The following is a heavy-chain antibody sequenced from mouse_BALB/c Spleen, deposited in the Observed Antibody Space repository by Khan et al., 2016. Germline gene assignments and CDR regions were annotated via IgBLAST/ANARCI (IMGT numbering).Heavy chain of an antibody. CDR2: INTETGEP. Sequence: QIQLVQSGPELKKPGETVKISCKASGYTFTDYSMHWVKQAPGKGLKWMGWINTETGEPKYADDFKGRFTFSWETSASTAYLQINNLKNEVTDTYFCARRYYFDYWCQGTTLTISS. CDR3: ARRYYFDY. V-gene: IGHV9-2-1*01. CDR1: GYTFTDYS. J-gene: IGHJ2*01.